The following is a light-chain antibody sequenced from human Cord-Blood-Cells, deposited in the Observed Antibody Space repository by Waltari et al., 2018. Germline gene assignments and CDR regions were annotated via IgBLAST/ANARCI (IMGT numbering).Light chain of an antibody. CDR3: QQSYSTPPA. CDR1: QSISSY. CDR2: AAS. V-gene: IGKV1-39*01. J-gene: IGKJ1*01. Sequence: DIQMTQSPSSLSASVGDRVTITCRASQSISSYLNWYQQKPGKAPKLLIYAASSLQSGVPSRFSGSGSVTGFTLTNSSLQPEDFSTYYCQQSYSTPPAFGQGTKVEIK.